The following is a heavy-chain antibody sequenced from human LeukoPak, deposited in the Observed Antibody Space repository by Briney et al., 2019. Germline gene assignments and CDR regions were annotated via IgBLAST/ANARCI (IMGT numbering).Heavy chain of an antibody. J-gene: IGHJ5*02. D-gene: IGHD3-10*01. CDR3: ARDNALASGKYWFDP. CDR1: GFTFSSYS. V-gene: IGHV3-21*04. Sequence: GGSLRPSCAASGFTFSSYSMNWVRQAPGKGLEWVSSISSSSSYIYYADSVKGRFTISRDNAKNSLYLQMNSLRAEDTAVYYCARDNALASGKYWFDPWGQGTLVTVSS. CDR2: ISSSSSYI.